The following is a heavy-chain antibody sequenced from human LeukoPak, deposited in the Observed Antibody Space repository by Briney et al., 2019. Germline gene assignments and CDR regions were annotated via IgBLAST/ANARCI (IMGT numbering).Heavy chain of an antibody. CDR2: ISYDGNDK. D-gene: IGHD6-6*01. J-gene: IGHJ4*02. CDR1: GFSFSSYA. CDR3: AREGEYTSTWPVDH. V-gene: IGHV3-30*04. Sequence: GGSLRLSCAASGFSFSSYAMHWVRQAPGKGLEWVAFISYDGNDKYYADSVKGRFTISRDNSKKTLSVQMNNLRVEDTALYYCAREGEYTSTWPVDHWGQGTLVTVSS.